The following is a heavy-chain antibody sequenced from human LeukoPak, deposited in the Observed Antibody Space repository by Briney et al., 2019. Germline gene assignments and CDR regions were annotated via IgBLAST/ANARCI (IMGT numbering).Heavy chain of an antibody. Sequence: PGRSLRLSCAASGFTFSSYWMHWVRQAPGKGLVWVSRINSDGSSTSYADSVKGRFTISRDNAKNTLYLQMNSLRAEDTAVYYCARDPSYYYDSSGYRLDYWGQGTLVTVSS. CDR1: GFTFSSYW. D-gene: IGHD3-22*01. J-gene: IGHJ4*02. V-gene: IGHV3-74*01. CDR3: ARDPSYYYDSSGYRLDY. CDR2: INSDGSST.